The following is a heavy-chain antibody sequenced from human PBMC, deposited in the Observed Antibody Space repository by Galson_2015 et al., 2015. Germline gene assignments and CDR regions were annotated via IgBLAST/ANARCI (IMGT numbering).Heavy chain of an antibody. J-gene: IGHJ4*02. Sequence: GRFTISRDSARNSLYLQMDSLRVDDTAVYYCARDLGGTYNFWGQGTLVTVSS. D-gene: IGHD4-23*01. CDR3: ARDLGGTYNF. V-gene: IGHV3-48*03.